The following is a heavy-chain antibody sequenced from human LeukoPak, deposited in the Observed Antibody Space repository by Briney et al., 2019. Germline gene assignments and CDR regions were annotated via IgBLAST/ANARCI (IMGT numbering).Heavy chain of an antibody. Sequence: GASVKVSCKASGYTFTSYGITWVRQAPGQGLEWMGWISAYNGDTDYAQKFQGRVTMTTDTSTSTVYMELRSLRSDDTAIYYCATTPPGVEAGTLDYWGQGTLVTVSS. V-gene: IGHV1-18*01. D-gene: IGHD6-19*01. J-gene: IGHJ4*02. CDR3: ATTPPGVEAGTLDY. CDR2: ISAYNGDT. CDR1: GYTFTSYG.